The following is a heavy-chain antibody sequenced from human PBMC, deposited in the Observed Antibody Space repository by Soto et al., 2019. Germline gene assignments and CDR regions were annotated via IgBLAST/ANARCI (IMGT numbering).Heavy chain of an antibody. CDR2: ISYDGSNK. CDR1: GFTFSSYG. CDR3: AKGLFVGFGDQQYDY. V-gene: IGHV3-30*18. J-gene: IGHJ4*02. Sequence: QVQLVESGGGVVQPGRSLRLSCAASGFTFSSYGMHWVRQAPGKGLEWVAVISYDGSNKYYADSVKGRFTISRDNSKNTLYLQMHSLRAEDTAVYYCAKGLFVGFGDQQYDYWGQGTLVTVSS. D-gene: IGHD3-10*01.